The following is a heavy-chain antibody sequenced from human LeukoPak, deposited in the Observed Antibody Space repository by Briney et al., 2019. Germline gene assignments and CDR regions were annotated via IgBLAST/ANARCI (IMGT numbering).Heavy chain of an antibody. V-gene: IGHV1-69*05. J-gene: IGHJ4*02. D-gene: IGHD3-22*01. CDR3: ARQSNYYDSSGYQRVFDY. Sequence: GASVKVSCKASGGTFSSYAISWVRQAPGQGLEWMGGIIPIFGTANYAQKFQGRVTITTDESTSTAYMELSSVRSEDTAVYYCARQSNYYDSSGYQRVFDYWGQGTLVTVSS. CDR2: IIPIFGTA. CDR1: GGTFSSYA.